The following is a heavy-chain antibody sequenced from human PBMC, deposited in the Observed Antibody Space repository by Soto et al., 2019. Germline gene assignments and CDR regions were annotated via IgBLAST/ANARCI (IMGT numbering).Heavy chain of an antibody. Sequence: PGESLRLSCVASAFTPSTYSMNWVRQAPGKGLEWVSSIGSSSNYIYYADSVEGRVTISRDNAKNSLYLQMNNVRAEDTAVYYCARDHTALIPCWGRGTMVP. CDR1: AFTPSTYS. CDR3: ARDHTALIPC. V-gene: IGHV3-21*01. D-gene: IGHD3-16*01. J-gene: IGHJ4*02. CDR2: IGSSSNYI.